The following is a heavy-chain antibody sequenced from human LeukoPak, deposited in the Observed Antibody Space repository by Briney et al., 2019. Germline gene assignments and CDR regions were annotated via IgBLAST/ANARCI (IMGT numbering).Heavy chain of an antibody. CDR2: IYSGGST. CDR3: ARGYGDYYNWFDP. Sequence: GGSLRLSCAASGFTVSSNYMSWVRQAPGKGLEWVSVIYSGGSTYYADSVKGRFTISRDNSKNTLYLQMNSPRAEDTAVYYCARGYGDYYNWFDPWGQGTLVTVSS. CDR1: GFTVSSNY. V-gene: IGHV3-66*01. D-gene: IGHD4-17*01. J-gene: IGHJ5*02.